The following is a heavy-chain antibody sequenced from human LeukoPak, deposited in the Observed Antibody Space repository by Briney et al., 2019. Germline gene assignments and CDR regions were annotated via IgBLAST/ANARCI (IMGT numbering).Heavy chain of an antibody. Sequence: SETLSLTCTVSGSSISSYYWSWIRQPPGKGLEWIGYIYYSGSTNYNPSLKSRVTISVDTSKNQFSLKLSSVTAADTAVYYCARGHSSGLNWFDPWGQGTLVTVSS. CDR2: IYYSGST. D-gene: IGHD6-19*01. V-gene: IGHV4-59*01. J-gene: IGHJ5*02. CDR3: ARGHSSGLNWFDP. CDR1: GSSISSYY.